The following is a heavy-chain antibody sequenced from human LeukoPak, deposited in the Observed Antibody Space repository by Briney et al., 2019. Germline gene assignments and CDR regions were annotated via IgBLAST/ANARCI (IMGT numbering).Heavy chain of an antibody. V-gene: IGHV4-59*12. CDR2: IYYTGST. J-gene: IGHJ6*02. CDR3: ARDQGYFYYGMDV. CDR1: GGSINNYY. Sequence: PSETLSLTCTVSGGSINNYYWSWVRQPPGAGLEWLAYIYYTGSTNYNPSLKTRLTISVDTSKNQFSLRLNSVTAADTAVYYCARDQGYFYYGMDVWGQGTTVTVSS.